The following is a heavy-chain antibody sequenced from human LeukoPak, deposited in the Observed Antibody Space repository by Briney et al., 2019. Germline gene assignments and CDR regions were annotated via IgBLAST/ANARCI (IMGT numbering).Heavy chain of an antibody. CDR2: INHSGST. V-gene: IGHV4-34*01. D-gene: IGHD3-16*02. Sequence: KPSETLSLTCAVYGGSFSGYYWSWIRQPPGKGLEWIGEINHSGSTNYNPSLKSRVTISVDTSKNQFSLKLSSVTAADTAVYYCARGQNVWGSYRYPSMDVWGKGTTVTVSS. CDR3: ARGQNVWGSYRYPSMDV. J-gene: IGHJ6*03. CDR1: GGSFSGYY.